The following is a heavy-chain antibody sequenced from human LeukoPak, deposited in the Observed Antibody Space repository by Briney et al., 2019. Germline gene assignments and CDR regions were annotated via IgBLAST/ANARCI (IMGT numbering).Heavy chain of an antibody. Sequence: SETLSLTCAVYGGSFSGYYWSWIRQPPGKGLEWIGEINHSGSTNYNPSLKSRVTISVDTSKNQFSLKLSSVTAADTAVYYCARPARPTRRFYCYYMDVWGKGTTVTVSS. D-gene: IGHD2-2*01. CDR3: ARPARPTRRFYCYYMDV. V-gene: IGHV4-34*01. CDR1: GGSFSGYY. CDR2: INHSGST. J-gene: IGHJ6*03.